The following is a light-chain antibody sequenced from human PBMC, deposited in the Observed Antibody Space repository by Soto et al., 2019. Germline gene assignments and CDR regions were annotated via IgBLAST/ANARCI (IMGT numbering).Light chain of an antibody. Sequence: QSALTQPASVSGSPGQSITTSCTGTSSDVGNYNLVSWYQQYLGKAPKLMIYEVSKRPSGVSNRFSGSKSGNTASLTISGLQAEDEADYYCCSYAGSSTFYVFGTGTKLTVL. CDR2: EVS. V-gene: IGLV2-23*02. CDR1: SSDVGNYNL. J-gene: IGLJ1*01. CDR3: CSYAGSSTFYV.